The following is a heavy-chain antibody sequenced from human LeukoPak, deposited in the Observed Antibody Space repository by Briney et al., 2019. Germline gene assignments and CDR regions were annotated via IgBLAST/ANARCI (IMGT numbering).Heavy chain of an antibody. CDR1: GFTFSSYS. CDR2: ISSSNTYI. D-gene: IGHD3-22*01. J-gene: IGHJ6*03. CDR3: AKGSGYDPDYYYYMDV. V-gene: IGHV3-21*04. Sequence: GGSLRLSCAASGFTFSSYSMNWVRQAPGKGLEWVSSISSSNTYIYYADSVKGRFTISRDNAKNSLYLQMNSLRAEDMALYYCAKGSGYDPDYYYYMDVWGKGTTVTVSS.